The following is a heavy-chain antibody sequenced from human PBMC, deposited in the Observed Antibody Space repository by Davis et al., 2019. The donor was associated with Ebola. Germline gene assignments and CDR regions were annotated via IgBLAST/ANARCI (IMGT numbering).Heavy chain of an antibody. D-gene: IGHD4-23*01. CDR1: GYTFTSYG. CDR3: ARSVTTVVTPGYYYYGMDV. V-gene: IGHV1-18*01. Sequence: ASVKVSCKASGYTFTSYGISWLRQAPGQGLEWMGWISAYNGNTNYAQKLQGRVTMTTDTSTSTAYMELRSLRSDDTAVYYCARSVTTVVTPGYYYYGMDVWGQGTTVTVSS. J-gene: IGHJ6*02. CDR2: ISAYNGNT.